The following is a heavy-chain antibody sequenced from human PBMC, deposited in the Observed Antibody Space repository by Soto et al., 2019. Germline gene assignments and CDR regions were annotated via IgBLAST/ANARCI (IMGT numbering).Heavy chain of an antibody. J-gene: IGHJ3*01. CDR2: ISWDGGYT. V-gene: IGHV3-9*01. CDR3: VKDEGVCNTISCKDAFDY. CDR1: GFSFVDYA. Sequence: DVQLAESGGGLVQPGRSLSLSCEASGFSFVDYAMHWVRQVPGQGLEWVSGISWDGGYTGYADSVKGRFTISRDNAKKALYLQMNRLRVEDTALYYCVKDEGVCNTISCKDAFDYWGQGTKVTVS. D-gene: IGHD3-3*01.